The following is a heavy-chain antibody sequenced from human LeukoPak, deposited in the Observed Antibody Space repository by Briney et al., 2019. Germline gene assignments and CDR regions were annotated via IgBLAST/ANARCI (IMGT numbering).Heavy chain of an antibody. J-gene: IGHJ3*02. D-gene: IGHD4-23*01. V-gene: IGHV4-61*01. Sequence: SETLSLTCTVSGYSISSGYYWSWIRQPPGKGLEWIGYIYYSGSTNYNPSLKSRVTISVDTSKNQFSLKLSSVTAADTAVYYCARERWFDIWGQGTMVTVSS. CDR3: ARERWFDI. CDR1: GYSISSGYY. CDR2: IYYSGST.